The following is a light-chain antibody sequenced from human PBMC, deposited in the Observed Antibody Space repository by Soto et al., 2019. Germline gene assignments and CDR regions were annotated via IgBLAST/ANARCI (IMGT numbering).Light chain of an antibody. Sequence: QSVLTQPPSVSGAPGQRVTISCTGSSSNIGAGYDVHWYQQLPGTAPKLLIYCNSHRPSGVPDRFSGSKSGTSASLAITGLQAEDEADYYCQSYDSSLSGSGVVFGGGTKLTV. CDR2: CNS. CDR3: QSYDSSLSGSGVV. V-gene: IGLV1-40*01. CDR1: SSNIGAGYD. J-gene: IGLJ2*01.